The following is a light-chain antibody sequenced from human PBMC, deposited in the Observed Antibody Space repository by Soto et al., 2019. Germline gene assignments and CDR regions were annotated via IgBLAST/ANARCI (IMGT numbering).Light chain of an antibody. CDR2: MAS. J-gene: IGKJ2*01. Sequence: DVQMTQSPSTLSASIGDTVTITCRASQTVVSWLAWYHQKPGRPPKLLIYMASILESGVPSRFSGRGSGTEFTLTISGLQPDDLGTYYCQQYNSYPKTFGDGTKLDI. V-gene: IGKV1-5*03. CDR1: QTVVSW. CDR3: QQYNSYPKT.